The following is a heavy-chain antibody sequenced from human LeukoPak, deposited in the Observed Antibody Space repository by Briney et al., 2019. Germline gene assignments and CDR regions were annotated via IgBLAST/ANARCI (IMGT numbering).Heavy chain of an antibody. D-gene: IGHD2-21*01. J-gene: IGHJ3*02. V-gene: IGHV4-4*07. CDR3: ASAYCGGDCTAGGAFDI. Sequence: SETLSLTCSVSGVSVGSHFWSWVRQPAGKALEWIGRVSASGAISSNPSLNSRVTMSLDTSKNQFSPKLTSVTAADTAVYFCASAYCGGDCTAGGAFDIWGQGTMVTVSS. CDR2: VSASGAI. CDR1: GVSVGSHF.